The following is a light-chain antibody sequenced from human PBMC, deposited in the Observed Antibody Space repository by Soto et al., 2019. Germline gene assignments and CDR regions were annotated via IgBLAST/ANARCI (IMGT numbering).Light chain of an antibody. Sequence: EIVLTQSPGTLSLSPGERATLSCRASQSIGSKLAWYQQKPGQAPRLLFYGASSRATGIPARFGASGSGTEFTLTISSLQSEDFAVYSCQQYDNWPPTFGGGTKVDIK. CDR1: QSIGSK. J-gene: IGKJ4*01. CDR2: GAS. CDR3: QQYDNWPPT. V-gene: IGKV3-15*01.